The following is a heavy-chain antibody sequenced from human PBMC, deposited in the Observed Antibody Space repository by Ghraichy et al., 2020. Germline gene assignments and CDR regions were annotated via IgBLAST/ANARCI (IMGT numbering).Heavy chain of an antibody. CDR3: ARGGNGSTPYYYYYGMDV. D-gene: IGHD5-24*01. J-gene: IGHJ6*02. Sequence: SETLSLTCAVSGGSISSGGYSWSWIRQPPGKGLEWIGYIYHSGSTYYNPSLKSRVTISVDRSKNQFSLKLSSVTAADTAVYYCARGGNGSTPYYYYYGMDVWGQGTTVTVSS. CDR1: GGSISSGGYS. CDR2: IYHSGST. V-gene: IGHV4-30-2*01.